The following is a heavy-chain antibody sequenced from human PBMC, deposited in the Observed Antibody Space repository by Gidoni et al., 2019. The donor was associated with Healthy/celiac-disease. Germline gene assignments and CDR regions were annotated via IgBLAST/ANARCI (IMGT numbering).Heavy chain of an antibody. CDR2: IGTAGDP. Sequence: EVQLVESGGGLVQPGGSVRLSCAASGFTFSSYDMHWVRQATGKGLQWVSAIGTAGDPYYPGSVKGRFTISRENAKYSLYLQMNSLRAGDTAVYYCARGGYGYGFGMDVWGQGTTVTVSS. D-gene: IGHD5-18*01. CDR1: GFTFSSYD. CDR3: ARGGYGYGFGMDV. J-gene: IGHJ6*02. V-gene: IGHV3-13*05.